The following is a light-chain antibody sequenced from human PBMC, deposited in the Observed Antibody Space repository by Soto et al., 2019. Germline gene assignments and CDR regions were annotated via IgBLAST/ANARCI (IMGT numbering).Light chain of an antibody. Sequence: MVLTRSPATLSGSPGERATLSCRASQSVSSYLAWYQQKPGQAPRLLIYDASNRATGIPARFSGSGSGTDFTLTISSLEPEDFAVYYCQQRSDWPLTFGGGTKVDI. J-gene: IGKJ4*01. V-gene: IGKV3-11*01. CDR2: DAS. CDR3: QQRSDWPLT. CDR1: QSVSSY.